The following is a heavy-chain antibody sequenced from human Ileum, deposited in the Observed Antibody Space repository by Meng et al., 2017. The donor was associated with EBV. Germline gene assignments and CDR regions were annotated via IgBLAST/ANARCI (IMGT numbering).Heavy chain of an antibody. CDR3: ARWAFIYSYGFDH. J-gene: IGHJ4*02. Sequence: ECTQGRGKPPGTLSLTCAVAGASITESNSWSWVRQPPGKGLEWIGEIYHSGGTNYNPSLKSRVTISVDKSKNQSSLKLNSVTAADTAVYYCARWAFIYSYGFDHWGQGTLVTVSS. CDR1: GASITESNS. CDR2: IYHSGGT. V-gene: IGHV4-4*03. D-gene: IGHD5-18*01.